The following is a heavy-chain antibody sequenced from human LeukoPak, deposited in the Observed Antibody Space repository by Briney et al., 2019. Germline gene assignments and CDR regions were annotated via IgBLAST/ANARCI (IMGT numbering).Heavy chain of an antibody. V-gene: IGHV1-8*01. CDR2: MNPNSGNT. D-gene: IGHD6-19*01. Sequence: ASVKVSCKASGYTFTSYDINWVRQATGQGLEWMGWMNPNSGNTGYAQKFQGRVTMTRNTSISTAYMELSSLRSEDTAVYYCARARPGAVAGTLWGAVTWGTDRDKKYYFDYWGQGTLVTVSS. CDR1: GYTFTSYD. CDR3: ARARPGAVAGTLWGAVTWGTDRDKKYYFDY. J-gene: IGHJ4*02.